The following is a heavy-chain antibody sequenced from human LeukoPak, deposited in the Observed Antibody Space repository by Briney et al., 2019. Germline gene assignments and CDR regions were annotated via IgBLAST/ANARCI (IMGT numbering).Heavy chain of an antibody. Sequence: GGSLRLSCAASGFTFSSYWMSWVRQAPGKGLGWVANIQKDGSEKHYVASVEGRFTISRDNAENSLFLQLNSLRVGDTAVYYCVRLWDSSGFFGYWGQGALVTVSS. D-gene: IGHD3-22*01. V-gene: IGHV3-7*01. CDR3: VRLWDSSGFFGY. J-gene: IGHJ4*02. CDR1: GFTFSSYW. CDR2: IQKDGSEK.